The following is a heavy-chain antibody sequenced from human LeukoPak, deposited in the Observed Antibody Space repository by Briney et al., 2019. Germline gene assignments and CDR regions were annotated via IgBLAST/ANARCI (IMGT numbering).Heavy chain of an antibody. D-gene: IGHD5-18*01. CDR2: IIPILGIA. V-gene: IGHV1-69*02. J-gene: IGHJ4*02. Sequence: SVKVSCKASGGTFSSYTISWVRQAPGQGLEWMGRIIPILGIANYAQKFQGRVAITADKSTSTAYMELSSLRSEDTAVYYCARGGGYSYGYDDYWGQGTLVTVSS. CDR1: GGTFSSYT. CDR3: ARGGGYSYGYDDY.